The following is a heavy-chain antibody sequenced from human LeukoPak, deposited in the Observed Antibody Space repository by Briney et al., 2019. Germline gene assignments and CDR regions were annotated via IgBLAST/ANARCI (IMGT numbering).Heavy chain of an antibody. CDR2: IQNSART. J-gene: IGHJ6*02. V-gene: IGHV4-61*01. D-gene: IGHD4-11*01. Sequence: SETLSLTCTVSGGSVNSGSYFWSWIRQPPGKGLEWIGYIQNSARTNYNPSLESRVTISVDSSKDQFSLRLRSVTAADTAVYYCATGYSNFYGMDVWGQGTTVTVSS. CDR3: ATGYSNFYGMDV. CDR1: GGSVNSGSYF.